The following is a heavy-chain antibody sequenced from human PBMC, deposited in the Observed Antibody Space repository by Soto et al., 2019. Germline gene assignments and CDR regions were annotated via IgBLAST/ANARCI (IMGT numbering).Heavy chain of an antibody. CDR3: ARAYSSYTKYYYYGMDV. J-gene: IGHJ6*02. CDR2: IIPIFGTA. CDR1: GGTFSSYA. V-gene: IGHV1-69*13. D-gene: IGHD4-4*01. Sequence: SVKVSCKASGGTFSSYAISWVRQAPGQGLEWMGGIIPIFGTANYAQKFQGRVTITADESTSTAYMELSSLRSEDTAVYYCARAYSSYTKYYYYGMDVWGQGTTVTVSS.